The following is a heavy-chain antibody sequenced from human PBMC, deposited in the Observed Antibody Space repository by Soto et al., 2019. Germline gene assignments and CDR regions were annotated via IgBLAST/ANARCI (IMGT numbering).Heavy chain of an antibody. D-gene: IGHD6-19*01. Sequence: SETLSLTCTVSGGSISSYYWSWIRQPPGKGLEWIGYIYYSGSTNYNPSLKSRVTISVDTSKNQFSLKLSSVTAADTAVYYCASSPAGYSSGWYGPGYYYMDVWGKGTTVTVS. CDR3: ASSPAGYSSGWYGPGYYYMDV. V-gene: IGHV4-59*01. J-gene: IGHJ6*03. CDR1: GGSISSYY. CDR2: IYYSGST.